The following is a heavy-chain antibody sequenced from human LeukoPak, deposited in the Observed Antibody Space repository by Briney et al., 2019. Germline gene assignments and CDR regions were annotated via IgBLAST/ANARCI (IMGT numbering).Heavy chain of an antibody. J-gene: IGHJ4*02. CDR1: GFTFSSYG. CDR3: AKDGPKAGSGWYGDY. CDR2: IRYDGSNK. Sequence: GGSLRLSCAASGFTFSSYGMHWVRQAPGKGLEWVAFIRYDGSNKYYADSVKGRFTISRDNSKNTLYQQMNSLRAEDTAVYYCAKDGPKAGSGWYGDYWGQGTLATVSS. D-gene: IGHD6-19*01. V-gene: IGHV3-30*02.